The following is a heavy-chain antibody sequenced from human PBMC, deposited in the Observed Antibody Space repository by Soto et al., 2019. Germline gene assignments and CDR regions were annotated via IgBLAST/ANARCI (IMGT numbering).Heavy chain of an antibody. J-gene: IGHJ4*02. CDR3: ASQHYYDSSGYYVVY. D-gene: IGHD3-22*01. CDR1: GGSISSYY. Sequence: PSETLSLTCTVSGGSISSYYWSWIRQPPGKGLEWIGEINHSGSTNYNPSLKSRVTISVDTSKNQFSLKLSSVTAADTAVYYCASQHYYDSSGYYVVYWGQGTLVTVSS. CDR2: INHSGST. V-gene: IGHV4-34*01.